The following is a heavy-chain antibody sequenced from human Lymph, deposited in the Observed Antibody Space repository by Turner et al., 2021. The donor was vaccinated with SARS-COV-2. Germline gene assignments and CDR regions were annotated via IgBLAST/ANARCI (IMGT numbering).Heavy chain of an antibody. CDR3: ARHSTSVGVAESWFDP. J-gene: IGHJ5*02. D-gene: IGHD3-3*01. CDR2: INYSGGT. Sequence: LQLQESGPGLVKPSETPSLTCTVSAGSISSSSDYCGWIRQPPGKGLEWLGSINYSGGTNYNPSLKSRGTITVDTSKNQFSLKLSSVTAAETAVYYCARHSTSVGVAESWFDPWGQGTLVTVSS. CDR1: AGSISSSSDY. V-gene: IGHV4-39*01.